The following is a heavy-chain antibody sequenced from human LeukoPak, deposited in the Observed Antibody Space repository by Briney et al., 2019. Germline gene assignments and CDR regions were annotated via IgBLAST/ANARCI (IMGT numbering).Heavy chain of an antibody. D-gene: IGHD2-2*01. Sequence: QPGGSLRLSCAASGFTFSSYEMNWVRQAPGKGLEWVSYISSSGSTIYYADSVKGRFTISRDNAKNSLYLQMNSLRAEDTAVYYCARDGCSSTSCYANYYYMDVWGKGTTVTVSS. CDR3: ARDGCSSTSCYANYYYMDV. V-gene: IGHV3-48*03. J-gene: IGHJ6*03. CDR2: ISSSGSTI. CDR1: GFTFSSYE.